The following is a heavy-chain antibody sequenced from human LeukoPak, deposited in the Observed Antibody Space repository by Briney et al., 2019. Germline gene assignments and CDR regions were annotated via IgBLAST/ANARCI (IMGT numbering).Heavy chain of an antibody. CDR1: GFTFSSYD. CDR2: IDTNGDI. D-gene: IGHD3-22*01. V-gene: IGHV3-13*04. Sequence: GGSLRLSCAASGFTFSSYDMHWVRQATGKGLEWVSGIDTNGDIYYPGSVKGRFTISRENAKNSLYLQMNSLRAGDTAVYYCARGLYYYDSSGYYGDTFDIWGQGTMVTVSS. CDR3: ARGLYYYDSSGYYGDTFDI. J-gene: IGHJ3*02.